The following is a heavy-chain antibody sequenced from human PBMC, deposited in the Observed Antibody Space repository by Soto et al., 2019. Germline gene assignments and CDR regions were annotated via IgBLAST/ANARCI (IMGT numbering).Heavy chain of an antibody. J-gene: IGHJ4*02. Sequence: QVQLVESGGGVVQPGRSLRLSCAASGFTFSSYAMHWVRQAPGKGLEWVAVISYDGSNKYYADSVKGRFTISRDNSKNTLYLQMNSLRAEDTAVYYYARGDSGWYSSYFDYWGQGTLVTVSS. CDR1: GFTFSSYA. CDR2: ISYDGSNK. D-gene: IGHD6-19*01. V-gene: IGHV3-30-3*01. CDR3: ARGDSGWYSSYFDY.